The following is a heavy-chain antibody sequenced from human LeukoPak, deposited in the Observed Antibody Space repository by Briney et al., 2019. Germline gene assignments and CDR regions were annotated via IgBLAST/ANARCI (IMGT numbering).Heavy chain of an antibody. V-gene: IGHV4-39*01. Sequence: SETLSLTCTFSGGSISSSSYYWGWIRQPPGKGLEWIGSMYYSGTTYYNPSLKSRLTLSVDTSKNQFSLKLSSVTAADTAVYYCASLHTPGYFDYWGQGTLVTVSS. CDR3: ASLHTPGYFDY. CDR1: GGSISSSSYY. D-gene: IGHD1-14*01. J-gene: IGHJ4*02. CDR2: MYYSGTT.